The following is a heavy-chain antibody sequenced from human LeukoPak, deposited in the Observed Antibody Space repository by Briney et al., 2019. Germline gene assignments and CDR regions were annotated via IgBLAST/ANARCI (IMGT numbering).Heavy chain of an antibody. J-gene: IGHJ4*02. CDR1: GFTFSSYG. CDR3: AKGVIFWSGWYLADFDY. Sequence: GGPLRLSCAASGFTFSSYGMHWVRQAPGKGLEWVAVISYDGSNKYYADSVKGRFTISRDNSKNTLYLRMNSLRAEDTAVYYCAKGVIFWSGWYLADFDYWGQGTLVTVSS. V-gene: IGHV3-30*18. D-gene: IGHD3-3*01. CDR2: ISYDGSNK.